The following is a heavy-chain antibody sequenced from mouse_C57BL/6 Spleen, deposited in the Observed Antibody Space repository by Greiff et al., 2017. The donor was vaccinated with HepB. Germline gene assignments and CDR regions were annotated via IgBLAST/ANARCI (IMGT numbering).Heavy chain of an antibody. D-gene: IGHD1-1*01. CDR1: GFTFSDYG. CDR3: ARYGSSPPYYFDY. CDR2: ISSGSSTI. Sequence: EVKLQESGGGLVKPGGSLKLSCAASGFTFSDYGMHWVRQAPEKGLEWVAYISSGSSTIYYADTVKGRFTISRDNAKNTLFLQMTSLRSEDTAMYYCARYGSSPPYYFDYWGQGTTLTVSS. J-gene: IGHJ2*01. V-gene: IGHV5-17*01.